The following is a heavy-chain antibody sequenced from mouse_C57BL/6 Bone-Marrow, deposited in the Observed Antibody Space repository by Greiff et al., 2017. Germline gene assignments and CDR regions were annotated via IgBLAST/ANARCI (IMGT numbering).Heavy chain of an antibody. CDR1: GYTFTDYY. CDR2: INPYNGGT. CDR3: ARWGTTVPLYYAMDY. V-gene: IGHV1-19*01. D-gene: IGHD1-1*01. Sequence: VQLQQSGPVLVKPGASVKMSCKASGYTFTDYYMNWVKQSHGKSLEWIGVINPYNGGTSYNQKFKGKATLTVDKSSSTAYMELNSLTSEDSAVYYCARWGTTVPLYYAMDYWGQGTSVTVSS. J-gene: IGHJ4*01.